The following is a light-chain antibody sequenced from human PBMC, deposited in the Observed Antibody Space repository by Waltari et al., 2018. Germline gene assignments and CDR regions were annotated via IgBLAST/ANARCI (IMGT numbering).Light chain of an antibody. CDR1: QSVSSY. Sequence: EMVLTPSPATLSLSPGERSTSSCRASQSVSSYLDWYHQKPGQAPRLLIYDASNRATGIPARFSGSGSGTDFTLTISSLEPEDFAVYYCQQRSSWPLTFGGGTKVEIK. CDR2: DAS. J-gene: IGKJ4*01. V-gene: IGKV3-11*01. CDR3: QQRSSWPLT.